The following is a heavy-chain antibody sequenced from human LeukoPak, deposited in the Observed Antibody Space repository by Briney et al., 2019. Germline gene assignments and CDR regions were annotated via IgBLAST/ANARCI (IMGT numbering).Heavy chain of an antibody. V-gene: IGHV4-38-2*02. Sequence: SETLSLTCTVSGYSISSGYYWGWIRQPPGKGLEWIGSIYHSGSTYYNPSLKSRVTISVDTSKSQFSLKLSSVTAADTAVYYCARGQSITMVRGVPTWTAINWFDPWGQGTLVTVSS. J-gene: IGHJ5*02. CDR1: GYSISSGYY. CDR2: IYHSGST. CDR3: ARGQSITMVRGVPTWTAINWFDP. D-gene: IGHD3-10*01.